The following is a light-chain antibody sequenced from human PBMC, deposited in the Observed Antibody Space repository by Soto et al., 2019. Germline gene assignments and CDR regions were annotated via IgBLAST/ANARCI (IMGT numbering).Light chain of an antibody. V-gene: IGKV1-39*01. CDR1: QSISSY. Sequence: DIQMTQYPSFLSSSFGDRVTITCRASQSISSYLNWYQQKPGKAPKLLIYAASSLQSGVPSRFSGSGSGTDVTITISSLQKEDFSTYYCQQSYSSTRTFGQGTKVDIK. CDR2: AAS. J-gene: IGKJ1*01. CDR3: QQSYSSTRT.